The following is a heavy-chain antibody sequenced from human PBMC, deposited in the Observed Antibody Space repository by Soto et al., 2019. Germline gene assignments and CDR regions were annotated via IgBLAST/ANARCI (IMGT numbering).Heavy chain of an antibody. Sequence: GGSLRLSCAASGLTFSSYGMHWVRQAPGKGLEWGAVIWYDGSNKYYADSVKGRFTISRDNSKNTLYLQMNSLRAEDTAVYYCARGGLCLYYFDYWGQGTLVTVSS. J-gene: IGHJ4*02. CDR1: GLTFSSYG. V-gene: IGHV3-33*01. CDR3: ARGGLCLYYFDY. CDR2: IWYDGSNK. D-gene: IGHD2-21*02.